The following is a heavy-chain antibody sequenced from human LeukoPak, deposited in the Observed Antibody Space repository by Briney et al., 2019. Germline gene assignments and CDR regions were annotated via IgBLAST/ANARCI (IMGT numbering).Heavy chain of an antibody. Sequence: ASVKVSCKGSGYTLTELSMHWVRQAPGKGLEWMGGFDTEDGETIYAQKFQGRVTMTEDTSTDTAYMELSSLRSEDTVVYYCATRSGYSGYDYGNWYFDLWGRGTLVTVSS. CDR3: ATRSGYSGYDYGNWYFDL. D-gene: IGHD5-12*01. V-gene: IGHV1-24*01. CDR1: GYTLTELS. CDR2: FDTEDGET. J-gene: IGHJ2*01.